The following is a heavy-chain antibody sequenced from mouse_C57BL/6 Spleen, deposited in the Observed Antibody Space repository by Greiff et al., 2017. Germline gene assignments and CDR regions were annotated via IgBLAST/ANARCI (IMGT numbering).Heavy chain of an antibody. D-gene: IGHD1-1*01. CDR2: IYPGSGST. Sequence: QVQLQQPGAELVKPGASVKMSCKASGYTFTSYWITWVKQRPGQGLEWIGDIYPGSGSTNYNEKFKSKATLTVDTSSSPAYMQLSSLTSEDSAVYYCARSGDYYGSRTWFAYWGQGTLVTVSA. CDR1: GYTFTSYW. CDR3: ARSGDYYGSRTWFAY. V-gene: IGHV1-55*01. J-gene: IGHJ3*01.